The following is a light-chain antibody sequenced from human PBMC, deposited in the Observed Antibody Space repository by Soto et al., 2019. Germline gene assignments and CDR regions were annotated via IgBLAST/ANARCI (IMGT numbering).Light chain of an antibody. CDR3: QQNYRATPWT. CDR1: QSISRY. V-gene: IGKV1-39*01. J-gene: IGKJ1*01. CDR2: AAS. Sequence: DIQMTQSPSSLSASVGDRITITCRASQSISRYLNWYQHKPGKAPKLLINAASSLERGVPSRFSGGGSGTDFTLNFSSLQPDDFATYYCQQNYRATPWTFGQGTKVDI.